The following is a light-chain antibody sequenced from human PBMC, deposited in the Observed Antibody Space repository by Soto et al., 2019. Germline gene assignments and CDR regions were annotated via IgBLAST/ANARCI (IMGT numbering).Light chain of an antibody. CDR3: QQYYNTPLT. CDR2: WAS. V-gene: IGKV4-1*01. Sequence: DIVMTHSPHSLAVSLWERVTIHCTSRHSVFYSSNNRNYLAWFQQKQGQPPKVLIYWASTRESGVPDRFSGSGYGTDFNLTISGLQAEDVAVYYCQQYYNTPLTFGGGTKVDIK. CDR1: HSVFYSSNNRNY. J-gene: IGKJ4*01.